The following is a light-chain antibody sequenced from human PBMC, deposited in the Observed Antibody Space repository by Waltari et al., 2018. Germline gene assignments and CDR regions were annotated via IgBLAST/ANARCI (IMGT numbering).Light chain of an antibody. CDR2: DTS. V-gene: IGKV3-11*01. Sequence: EIVLTQSPATLSLSPGERATLSCRASQTVDTYLAWYQQRPGQAPRLLIYDTSNRATGIPDRFSGSGSETDFTLTISSLEPEDFAVYYCQQRRRWPLTFGGGSKMEI. CDR3: QQRRRWPLT. CDR1: QTVDTY. J-gene: IGKJ4*01.